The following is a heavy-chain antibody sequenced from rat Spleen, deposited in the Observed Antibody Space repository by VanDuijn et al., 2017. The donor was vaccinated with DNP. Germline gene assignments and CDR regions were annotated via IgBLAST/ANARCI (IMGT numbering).Heavy chain of an antibody. CDR2: ISTGGGNT. D-gene: IGHD1-9*01. CDR3: ATYYGFNSYFFDY. J-gene: IGHJ2*01. CDR1: GFTFSNYY. V-gene: IGHV5-25*01. Sequence: EVQLVESGGGLVQPGRSMKLSCAASGFTFSNYYMAWVRQAPTKGLEWVASISTGGGNTYYRDSVKGRFTISRDYAKSSLYLQMDSLRSEDTATYFCATYYGFNSYFFDYWGQGVMVTVSS.